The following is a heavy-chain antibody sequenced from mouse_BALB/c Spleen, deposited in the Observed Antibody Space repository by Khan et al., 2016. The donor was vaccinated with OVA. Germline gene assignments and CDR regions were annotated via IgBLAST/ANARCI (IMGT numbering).Heavy chain of an antibody. CDR2: ISSTGST. D-gene: IGHD2-13*01. J-gene: IGHJ4*01. Sequence: EVQLQESGPGLVKPSQSLSLTCTVTGYSITSDYAWNWIRQFPGNKLEWMGYISSTGSTIYNPSLKSRISITRDTSKNQFFLHLNSVTTEDTATYYCARALYYSDSYAMDYWGQGTSVTVSS. CDR3: ARALYYSDSYAMDY. V-gene: IGHV3-2*02. CDR1: GYSITSDYA.